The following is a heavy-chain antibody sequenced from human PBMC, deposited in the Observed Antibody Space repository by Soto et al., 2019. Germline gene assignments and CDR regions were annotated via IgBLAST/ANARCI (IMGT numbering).Heavy chain of an antibody. J-gene: IGHJ6*03. D-gene: IGHD2-2*01. CDR1: GYTFTGYY. CDR3: ARDANNSSSTNYYYMDV. CDR2: INPNSGGT. Sequence: ASVKVSCKASGYTFTGYYMHWVRQAPGQGLEWMGWINPNSGGTNYAQKFQGWVTMTRDTSISTAYMELSRLRSDDTAVYYCARDANNSSSTNYYYMDVWGKGTTVTVAS. V-gene: IGHV1-2*04.